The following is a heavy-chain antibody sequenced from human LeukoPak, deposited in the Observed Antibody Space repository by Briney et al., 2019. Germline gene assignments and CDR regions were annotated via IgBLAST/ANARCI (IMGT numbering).Heavy chain of an antibody. D-gene: IGHD3-22*01. Sequence: GGSLRLSCAASGFTFSSYAMSWVRQAPGKGLEWVSAIYSGGSTYYADSVKGRFTISRDNSKNTLYLQMNSLRAEDTAVYYCATRSAYYTYYFDYWGQGTLVTVSS. CDR2: IYSGGST. V-gene: IGHV3-23*05. J-gene: IGHJ4*02. CDR3: ATRSAYYTYYFDY. CDR1: GFTFSSYA.